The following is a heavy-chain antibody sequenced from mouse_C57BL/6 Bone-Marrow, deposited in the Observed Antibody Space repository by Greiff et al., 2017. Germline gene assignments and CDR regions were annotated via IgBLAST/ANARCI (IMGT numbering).Heavy chain of an antibody. CDR3: TRSLIYYGTNY. CDR1: GFNIKDYY. CDR2: IDPGDGET. V-gene: IGHV14-2*01. D-gene: IGHD1-1*01. J-gene: IGHJ2*01. Sequence: EVQLQQSGAELVKPGASVKLSCTASGFNIKDYYIHWVKQRPEQGLEWIGRIDPGDGETKYATKIQDKATITADTSSNTAYLQLSSLTSEDTAVYYGTRSLIYYGTNYWGQGTTLTVSS.